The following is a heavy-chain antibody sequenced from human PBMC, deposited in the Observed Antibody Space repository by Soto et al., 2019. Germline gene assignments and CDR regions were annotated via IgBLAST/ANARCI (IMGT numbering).Heavy chain of an antibody. D-gene: IGHD2-2*01. Sequence: EVQLLESGGGLVQPGGSLRLSCTGSGFTFTYYAFSWVRQAPGKGLEWVSAISANGQGIYYADSVRGRFTISRDNSKNTVFLHMDSLRAEDTAVYYCAKDRDYPRDQFHYWGQGTLVTVSS. CDR2: ISANGQGI. CDR1: GFTFTYYA. CDR3: AKDRDYPRDQFHY. J-gene: IGHJ4*02. V-gene: IGHV3-23*01.